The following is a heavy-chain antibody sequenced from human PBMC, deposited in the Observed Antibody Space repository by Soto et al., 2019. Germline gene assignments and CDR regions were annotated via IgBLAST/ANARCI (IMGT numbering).Heavy chain of an antibody. D-gene: IGHD3-10*01. CDR2: IRNKANRYTT. V-gene: IGHV3-72*01. CDR1: GFTFSDHY. J-gene: IGHJ4*02. CDR3: ARADYGSGSYYLDY. Sequence: EVQLVESGGGLVQPGGSLRLSCAASGFTFSDHYMDWVRQAPGKGLEWVGRIRNKANRYTTEYAASVKGRITISSDDSKNSRSLQMNSLKTEDTAVYYCARADYGSGSYYLDYWGQGTLVTVSS.